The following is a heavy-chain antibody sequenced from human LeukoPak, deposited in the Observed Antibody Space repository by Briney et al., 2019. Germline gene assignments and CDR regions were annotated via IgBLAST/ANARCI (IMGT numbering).Heavy chain of an antibody. V-gene: IGHV1-18*01. D-gene: IGHD2-2*01. J-gene: IGHJ3*02. CDR2: ISGYNGNA. CDR3: ARDAGYCSSETCYDDAFDI. Sequence: ASVKASCKASGYTFTNYGLSWVRQAPGQGLEWMGWISGYNGNATYTQKLQGRVIMTTDTSTTTPYMDLRSMRSDDTAVYYCARDAGYCSSETCYDDAFDIWGQGTMVTVSS. CDR1: GYTFTNYG.